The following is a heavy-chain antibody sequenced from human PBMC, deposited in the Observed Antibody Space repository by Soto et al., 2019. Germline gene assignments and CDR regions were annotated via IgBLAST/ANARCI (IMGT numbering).Heavy chain of an antibody. CDR1: GGSINSGGYY. J-gene: IGHJ4*02. V-gene: IGHV4-31*03. Sequence: QVQLRESGPGLVKPSQTLSLTCTVSGGSINSGGYYWNWIRQHPGKGLEWIGYMYYSGSTYYNPCPSSRVMISAGTSENEFPLKLSSVTAADTAVYFCARGYRQSGYSSNWVFDYWGQGNLVNVAS. CDR3: ARGYRQSGYSSNWVFDY. D-gene: IGHD6-13*01. CDR2: MYYSGST.